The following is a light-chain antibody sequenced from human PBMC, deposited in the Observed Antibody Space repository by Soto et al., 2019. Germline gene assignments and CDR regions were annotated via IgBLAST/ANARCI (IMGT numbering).Light chain of an antibody. Sequence: EILLTQSPDSLSLSPGDRATLSCRASQSFSSTFFAWYQQKPCQAPRLLIYGASSRATGIPDRFSGSGSGTDFTLPISRLEPEDFAVYYCQQYASSVTFGQGTKVEIK. V-gene: IGKV3-20*01. J-gene: IGKJ1*01. CDR1: QSFSSTF. CDR3: QQYASSVT. CDR2: GAS.